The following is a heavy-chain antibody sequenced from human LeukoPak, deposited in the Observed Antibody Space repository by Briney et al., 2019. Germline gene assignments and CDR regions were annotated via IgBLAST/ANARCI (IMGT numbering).Heavy chain of an antibody. V-gene: IGHV1-18*01. CDR3: TYSSTSSPLYYYYGMDV. D-gene: IGHD2-2*01. CDR2: ISAYNGNT. CDR1: GYTFTSYG. Sequence: ASVKVSCKASGYTFTSYGISGVRQAPGQGLEWMGWISAYNGNTNYAQKLQGRVTMTTDTSTSTAYMELRSLRSDDTAVYYCTYSSTSSPLYYYYGMDVWGQGTTVTVSS. J-gene: IGHJ6*02.